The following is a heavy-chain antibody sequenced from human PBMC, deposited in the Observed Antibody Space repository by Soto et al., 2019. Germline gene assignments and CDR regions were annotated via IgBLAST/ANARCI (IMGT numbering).Heavy chain of an antibody. CDR2: ISAYNGNS. Sequence: QVKLVQSGAEVKKPGASVKVSCKASGYTFTSYGISWVRQAPGQGLEWMGWISAYNGNSNYAQKLQGRVTMTTDTSTSTAYMELRSLRSDDTAVYYCARDLLWFGEFSPIDYWGQGTLVTVSS. J-gene: IGHJ4*02. V-gene: IGHV1-18*01. CDR1: GYTFTSYG. D-gene: IGHD3-10*01. CDR3: ARDLLWFGEFSPIDY.